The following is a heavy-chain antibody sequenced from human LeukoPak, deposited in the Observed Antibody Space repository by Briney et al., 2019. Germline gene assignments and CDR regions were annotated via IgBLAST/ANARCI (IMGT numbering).Heavy chain of an antibody. CDR2: ISPNGVIT. V-gene: IGHV3-23*01. CDR1: GFTFSSHG. D-gene: IGHD5-24*01. Sequence: GGSLRLSCAASGFTFSSHGMNWVRQAPGKGLEWVSGISPNGVITYYADSVKGRFTISRDNSKGTVYLQVNSLRPEDTAVYYCAKDDAWLQYGNWGRGTLVTVSS. J-gene: IGHJ4*02. CDR3: AKDDAWLQYGN.